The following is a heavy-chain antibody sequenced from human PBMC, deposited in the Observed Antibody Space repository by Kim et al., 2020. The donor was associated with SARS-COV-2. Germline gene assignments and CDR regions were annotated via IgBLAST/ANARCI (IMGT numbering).Heavy chain of an antibody. CDR2: IYYSGST. CDR3: ARRRGGITMVRGVIGEYYVDY. D-gene: IGHD3-10*01. CDR1: GGSISSSSYY. Sequence: SETLSLTCTVSGGSISSSSYYWGWIRQPPGKGLEWIGSIYYSGSTYYNPSLKSRVTISVDTSKNQFSLKLSSVTAADTAVYYCARRRGGITMVRGVIGEYYVDYWGQGTLVTVSS. J-gene: IGHJ4*02. V-gene: IGHV4-39*01.